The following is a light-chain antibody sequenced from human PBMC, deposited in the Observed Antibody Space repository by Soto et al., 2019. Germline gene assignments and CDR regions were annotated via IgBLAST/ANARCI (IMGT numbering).Light chain of an antibody. V-gene: IGKV1-39*02. CDR2: AAS. Sequence: GDRVTITCRASQSISSYLNWYQQKPGKAPKLLISAASSLQSGVPARFSGSGSGTDFTLTISSLEPEDLAVYYCQQRSNWPRTFGQGTKVDIK. J-gene: IGKJ1*01. CDR1: QSISSY. CDR3: QQRSNWPRT.